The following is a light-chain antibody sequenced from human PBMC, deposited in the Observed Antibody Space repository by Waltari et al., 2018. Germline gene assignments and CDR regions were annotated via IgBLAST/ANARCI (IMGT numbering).Light chain of an antibody. CDR3: QEYQTWLRGT. Sequence: EIVMTQSPATLSVSPGDRATLSCRASQSVKSNLAWYQQRPGQTPRILIYGASSRARGVPDRFSGSGSGTDFKLTISSLQSEDFAVYYCQEYQTWLRGTFGQGTKVDIK. V-gene: IGKV3-15*01. CDR2: GAS. J-gene: IGKJ1*01. CDR1: QSVKSN.